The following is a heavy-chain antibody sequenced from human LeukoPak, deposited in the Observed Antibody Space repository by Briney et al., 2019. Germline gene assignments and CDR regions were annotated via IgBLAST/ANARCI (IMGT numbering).Heavy chain of an antibody. D-gene: IGHD6-19*01. Sequence: SETLSLTCTVSVGSISTYYWSWIRQPPGKGLEWIGYIYYSGSTNYNPSLKSRVTISVDTSKNQFSLNLSSVTAADTAVYYCARSERYNSGWYFYFDYWGQGTLVTVTS. V-gene: IGHV4-59*01. CDR3: ARSERYNSGWYFYFDY. CDR1: VGSISTYY. CDR2: IYYSGST. J-gene: IGHJ4*02.